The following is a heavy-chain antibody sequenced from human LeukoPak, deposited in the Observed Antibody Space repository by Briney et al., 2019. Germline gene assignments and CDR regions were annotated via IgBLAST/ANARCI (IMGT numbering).Heavy chain of an antibody. J-gene: IGHJ4*02. V-gene: IGHV4-59*01. Sequence: LETLSLTCTVSGGSISSYYWSWIRQPPGKGLEWIGYIYYSGSTNYNPSLKSRVTISVDTSKNQFSLKLSSVTAADTAVYYCARVVAGTDYFDYWGQGTLVTVSS. D-gene: IGHD6-19*01. CDR3: ARVVAGTDYFDY. CDR2: IYYSGST. CDR1: GGSISSYY.